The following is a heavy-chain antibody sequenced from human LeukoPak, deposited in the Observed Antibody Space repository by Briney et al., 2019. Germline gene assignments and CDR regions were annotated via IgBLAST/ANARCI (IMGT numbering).Heavy chain of an antibody. CDR2: ISYDGSNK. D-gene: IGHD3-16*02. CDR3: AKDPNWGSYRYAYFDY. J-gene: IGHJ4*02. V-gene: IGHV3-30*18. CDR1: GFTFSSYG. Sequence: GRSLRLSCAASGFTFSSYGMHWVRQAPGKGLEWVAVISYDGSNKYYADSVKGRFTISRDNSKNTLYLQMNSLRAEDTAVYYCAKDPNWGSYRYAYFDYWGQGTLVTVSS.